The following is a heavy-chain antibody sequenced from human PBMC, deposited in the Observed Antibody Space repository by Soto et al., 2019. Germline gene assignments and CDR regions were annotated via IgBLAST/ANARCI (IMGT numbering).Heavy chain of an antibody. Sequence: PGGSLRLSCAASGFTFSSYAMSWVRQAPGKGLEWVSAISGSGGRTCYADSVKGRFTISRDNSKNTLYLQMNSLRAEDTAVYYCAALIVVVMYPDYWGQGTLVTVSS. CDR3: AALIVVVMYPDY. J-gene: IGHJ4*02. CDR2: ISGSGGRT. D-gene: IGHD3-22*01. CDR1: GFTFSSYA. V-gene: IGHV3-23*01.